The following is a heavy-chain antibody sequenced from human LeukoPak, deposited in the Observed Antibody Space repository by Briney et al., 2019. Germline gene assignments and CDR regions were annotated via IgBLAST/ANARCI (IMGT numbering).Heavy chain of an antibody. CDR3: AREEWGSGSEFDY. Sequence: PSETLSLTCTVSGGSISSYYWSWIRQPPGKGLEWIGYIYYSGTTNYNPSLKSRVTISVDTSKNQFSLKLSSVTAADTAVYYCAREEWGSGSEFDYWGQGTLVTVSS. J-gene: IGHJ4*02. D-gene: IGHD3-22*01. V-gene: IGHV4-59*12. CDR2: IYYSGTT. CDR1: GGSISSYY.